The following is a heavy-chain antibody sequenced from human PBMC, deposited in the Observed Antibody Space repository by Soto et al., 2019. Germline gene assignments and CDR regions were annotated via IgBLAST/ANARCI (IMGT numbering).Heavy chain of an antibody. CDR3: ARDPGNSGYGMDV. V-gene: IGHV3-48*02. J-gene: IGHJ6*02. Sequence: PGGSLRLSCKASGFTFSSYSMNWVRQAPGKGLEWISFIRGSSSIIYYADSVKGRFTISRDNAQNSLYLQMSSLRDEDTAVYYCARDPGNSGYGMDVWGQGTTVTVSS. CDR2: IRGSSSII. D-gene: IGHD6-19*01. CDR1: GFTFSSYS.